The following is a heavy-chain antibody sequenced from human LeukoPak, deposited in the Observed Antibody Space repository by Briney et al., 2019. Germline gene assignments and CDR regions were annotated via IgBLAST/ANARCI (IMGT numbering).Heavy chain of an antibody. Sequence: GGSLRLSCAASGFSLSTYWVTWIRQAPGTGLEWVANINPGGTETYYVEPVKGRFTISRDNAKNLVYLQMNSLRAEDSAVYHCGRFGYVAGVDLWGQGTLVTVSS. CDR1: GFSLSTYW. CDR3: GRFGYVAGVDL. V-gene: IGHV3-7*01. CDR2: INPGGTET. D-gene: IGHD6-19*01. J-gene: IGHJ4*02.